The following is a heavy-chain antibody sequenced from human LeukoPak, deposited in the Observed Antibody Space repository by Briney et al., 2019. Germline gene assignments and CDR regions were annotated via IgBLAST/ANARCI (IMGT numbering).Heavy chain of an antibody. V-gene: IGHV3-30*18. Sequence: GGSLRLSCAASGFTFSSYSMNWVRQAPGKGLEWVAVISHDGSNKYYGDSVKGRFTISRDNSKNMLYLQMNSLRAEDTAVYYCAKEANYDYVWGTVDYWGQGTLVTVSS. D-gene: IGHD3-16*01. CDR2: ISHDGSNK. J-gene: IGHJ4*02. CDR3: AKEANYDYVWGTVDY. CDR1: GFTFSSYS.